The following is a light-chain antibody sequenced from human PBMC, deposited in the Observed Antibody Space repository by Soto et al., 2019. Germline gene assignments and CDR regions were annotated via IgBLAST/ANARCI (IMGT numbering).Light chain of an antibody. V-gene: IGKV3-15*01. Sequence: EIVMTQSPATLSVSPGERATLSCRASQSVDSKLAWYQQKPGQGPRLLIYGASSRATGIPARFSRSGSGTEFTLTSSSLQSEDFAVYCCQHYSTWLWTFGQGTKVEIK. CDR1: QSVDSK. J-gene: IGKJ1*01. CDR3: QHYSTWLWT. CDR2: GAS.